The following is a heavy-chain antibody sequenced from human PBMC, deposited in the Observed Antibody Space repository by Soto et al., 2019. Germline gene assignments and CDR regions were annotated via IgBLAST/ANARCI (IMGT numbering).Heavy chain of an antibody. CDR3: RRVAHGTYHFDY. J-gene: IGHJ4*02. Sequence: EVQLVESGGGLVQPGGSLRLSCAASGFTFSSYWMHWVRQAPGKGLVWVSRTNSDGSTTSYADSVKGRFTISRDNAKNTLYLQMNSLRAEDTAVYYCRRVAHGTYHFDYWGQGTLVTVSS. D-gene: IGHD2-2*01. V-gene: IGHV3-74*01. CDR2: TNSDGSTT. CDR1: GFTFSSYW.